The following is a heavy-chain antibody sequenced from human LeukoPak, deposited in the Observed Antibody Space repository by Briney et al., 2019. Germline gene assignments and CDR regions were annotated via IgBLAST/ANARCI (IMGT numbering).Heavy chain of an antibody. CDR3: ARDDAFRGVAMDV. Sequence: GGSLRLSCAASGFTFSGYWMHWVRQVPGKGLVWDSRLNTDGSSTSYADSVKGRFTISRDNAKNTLYLQMNSLRAEDTAVYYCARDDAFRGVAMDVWGQGTTVTVSS. J-gene: IGHJ6*01. V-gene: IGHV3-74*01. CDR1: GFTFSGYW. CDR2: LNTDGSST. D-gene: IGHD3-16*01.